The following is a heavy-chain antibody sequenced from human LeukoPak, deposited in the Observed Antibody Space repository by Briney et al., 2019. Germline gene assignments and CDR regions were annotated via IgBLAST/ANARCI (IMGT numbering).Heavy chain of an antibody. CDR2: IYSGGST. CDR3: ARDSADTMVRGKKAYYYGMDV. CDR1: GFTFSIYG. V-gene: IGHV3-NL1*01. J-gene: IGHJ6*02. Sequence: GGSLRLSCAASGFTFSIYGMHWVRQSPGKGLEWVAVIYSGGSTYYADSVKGRLTISRDNSKNTLYLQMNSLRAEDTAVYYCARDSADTMVRGKKAYYYGMDVWGQGTTVTVSS. D-gene: IGHD3-10*01.